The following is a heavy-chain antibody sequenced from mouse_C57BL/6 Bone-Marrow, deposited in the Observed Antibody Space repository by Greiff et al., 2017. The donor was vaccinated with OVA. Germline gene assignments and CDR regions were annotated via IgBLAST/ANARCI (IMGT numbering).Heavy chain of an antibody. CDR2: ISSGGDYI. CDR1: GFTFSSYA. Sequence: EVQVVESGEGLVKPGGSLKLSCAASGFTFSSYAMSWVRQTPEKRLEWVAYISSGGDYIYYADTVKGRVTISRDNARNTLYLQMSSLKSEDTAVYYCARAPYSNYFAWFAYWGQGTLVTVSA. J-gene: IGHJ3*01. CDR3: ARAPYSNYFAWFAY. D-gene: IGHD2-5*01. V-gene: IGHV5S21*01.